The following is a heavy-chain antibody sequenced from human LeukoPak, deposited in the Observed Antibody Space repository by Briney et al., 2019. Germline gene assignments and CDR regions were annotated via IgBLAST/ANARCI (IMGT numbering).Heavy chain of an antibody. CDR1: GFTISSSW. J-gene: IGHJ4*02. V-gene: IGHV3-7*01. Sequence: PGGSLRLSCAASGFTISSSWMSWVRQAPGKGLEWVANIKQEGNEKYYVDSVKGRFTISRDNAKNSLCLQMNGLRAEDTAVYYCAATPHWGQGTLVTVSS. CDR3: AATPH. CDR2: IKQEGNEK.